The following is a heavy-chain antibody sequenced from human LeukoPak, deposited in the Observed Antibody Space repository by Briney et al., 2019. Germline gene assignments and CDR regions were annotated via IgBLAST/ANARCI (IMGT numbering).Heavy chain of an antibody. CDR3: ARVAAAGTIDY. CDR2: IYYSGST. CDR1: GGSISSGGYY. V-gene: IGHV4-61*08. Sequence: SQTLSLTCTVSGGSISSGGYYWSWIRQPPGKGLEWIGYIYYSGSTNYNPSLKSRVTISVDTSKNQFSLKLSSVTAADTAVYYCARVAAAGTIDYWGQGTLVTVSS. D-gene: IGHD6-13*01. J-gene: IGHJ4*02.